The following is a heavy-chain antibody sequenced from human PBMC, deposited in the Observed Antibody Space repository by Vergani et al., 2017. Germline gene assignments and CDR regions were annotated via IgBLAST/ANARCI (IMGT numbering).Heavy chain of an antibody. Sequence: DVHLAESGGGFFQPGGSLRLSCSASGFSFNSYWMHWVRQVPGKGLLWVSRIKSDGSITAYADSVKGRFTISRDNAQNTLYLQMNSLRVEDTGVYYCARARCIETCYMSNWLDSWGQGTRVIVSS. J-gene: IGHJ5*01. CDR3: ARARCIETCYMSNWLDS. D-gene: IGHD3-9*01. CDR1: GFSFNSYW. V-gene: IGHV3-74*03. CDR2: IKSDGSIT.